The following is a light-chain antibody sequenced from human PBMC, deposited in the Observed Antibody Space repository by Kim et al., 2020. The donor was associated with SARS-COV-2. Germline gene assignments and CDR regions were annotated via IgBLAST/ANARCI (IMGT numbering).Light chain of an antibody. CDR2: QDT. J-gene: IGLJ2*01. V-gene: IGLV3-1*01. CDR3: HVWDSTTTV. CDR1: RLGDKY. Sequence: VSPGQTASITCSGDRLGDKYVCWYQQKPGQSPVVVIYQDTTRPSGIPERFSGSNSGNTATLTISGTQAMDEADYCCHVWDSTTTVFGGGTQLTVL.